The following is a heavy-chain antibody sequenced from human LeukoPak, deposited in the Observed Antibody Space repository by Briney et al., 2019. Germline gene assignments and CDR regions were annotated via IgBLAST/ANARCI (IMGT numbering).Heavy chain of an antibody. CDR2: IYTSGGT. CDR3: ARDCGSGSPFDY. J-gene: IGHJ4*02. Sequence: PSETLCLTCTVSGGSISNYYRSWIRQPPGKGLEWVSRIYTSGGTNYNASLKSRVTISVDKSKNQLFLKMSYLIAADTAVYYCARDCGSGSPFDYWGQGTLVTVSS. V-gene: IGHV4-4*07. CDR1: GGSISNYY. D-gene: IGHD3-10*01.